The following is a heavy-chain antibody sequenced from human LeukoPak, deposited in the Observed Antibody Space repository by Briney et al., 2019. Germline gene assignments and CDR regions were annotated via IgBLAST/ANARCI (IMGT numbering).Heavy chain of an antibody. V-gene: IGHV1-2*02. J-gene: IGHJ4*02. Sequence: GASVKVSCKASGYTFIDYHMRWVRQAPGHGLEWMAWINPKTGGSNSAQKFQGRVTMTRDTSITTAYMELSSLRSDDTAVYYCARDVPGYSSEFDYWGQGTLVTVSS. D-gene: IGHD6-25*01. CDR3: ARDVPGYSSEFDY. CDR1: GYTFIDYH. CDR2: INPKTGGS.